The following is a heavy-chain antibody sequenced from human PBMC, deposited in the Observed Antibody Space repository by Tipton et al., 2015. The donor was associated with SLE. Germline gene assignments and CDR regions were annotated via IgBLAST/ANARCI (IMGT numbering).Heavy chain of an antibody. D-gene: IGHD1-26*01. CDR1: GFTVSSNY. J-gene: IGHJ4*02. CDR2: IYSDGST. CDR3: AKDSIKWELKGSFDY. V-gene: IGHV3-53*01. Sequence: SLRLSCAASGFTVSSNYMSWVRQAPGKGLEWVSVIYSDGSTYYADSVKGRFTVSRDNSKNTLYLQMNSLRAEDTAVYYCAKDSIKWELKGSFDYWGQGTLVTASS.